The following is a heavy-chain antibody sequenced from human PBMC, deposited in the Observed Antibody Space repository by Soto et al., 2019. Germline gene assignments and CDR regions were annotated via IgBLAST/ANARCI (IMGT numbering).Heavy chain of an antibody. Sequence: GGSLRLSCAASGLTFSSYGMHWVRQAPGKGLEWVAVIWYDGSNKYYADSVKGRFTISRDNSKNTLYLQMNSLRAEDTAVYYCAIGGGRAFDIWGQGTMVTVSS. D-gene: IGHD2-15*01. V-gene: IGHV3-33*01. CDR1: GLTFSSYG. CDR3: AIGGGRAFDI. CDR2: IWYDGSNK. J-gene: IGHJ3*02.